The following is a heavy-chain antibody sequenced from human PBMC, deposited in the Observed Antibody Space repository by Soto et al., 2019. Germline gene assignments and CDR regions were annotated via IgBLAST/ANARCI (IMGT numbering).Heavy chain of an antibody. CDR3: ASVRYSSSSFGPGSFYFDY. V-gene: IGHV4-31*03. J-gene: IGHJ4*02. D-gene: IGHD6-6*01. Sequence: SETLSLTCTFSGGSISSGGYYWSWIRQHPGKSLEWIGYIYYSGSTYYNPSLKSRVTISVDTSKNQFSLKLSSVTAADTAVYYCASVRYSSSSFGPGSFYFDYWGQGTLVTVSS. CDR2: IYYSGST. CDR1: GGSISSGGYY.